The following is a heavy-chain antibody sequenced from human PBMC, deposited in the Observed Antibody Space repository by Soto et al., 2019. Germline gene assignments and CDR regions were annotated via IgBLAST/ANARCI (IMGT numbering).Heavy chain of an antibody. Sequence: SVKVSCKASGGTFSRYAISWVRQAPGQGLEWMGGIIPMFGTANYAQKFQGRVTITADESTSTGYMELRSLISEDTAVYYCARDGTLSDTSGYYYRYWGQGTLVTVSS. CDR2: IIPMFGTA. D-gene: IGHD3-22*01. V-gene: IGHV1-69*13. J-gene: IGHJ4*02. CDR3: ARDGTLSDTSGYYYRY. CDR1: GGTFSRYA.